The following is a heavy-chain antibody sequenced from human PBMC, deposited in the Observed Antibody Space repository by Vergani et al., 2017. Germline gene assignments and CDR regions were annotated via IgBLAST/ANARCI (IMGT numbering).Heavy chain of an antibody. D-gene: IGHD3-9*01. V-gene: IGHV3-30-3*01. CDR3: ARDXYDILTSYYNLLDY. J-gene: IGHJ4*02. CDR2: ISYDGSNK. Sequence: QVQLVESGGGVVQPGRSLRLSCAASGFTSSSYAMHWVRQAPGKGLEWVAVISYDGSNKYYADSVKGRFTISRDNSKNTLYMKMNSLRAEDTAVYNCARDXYDILTSYYNLLDYWDQGTLVTVSS. CDR1: GFTSSSYA.